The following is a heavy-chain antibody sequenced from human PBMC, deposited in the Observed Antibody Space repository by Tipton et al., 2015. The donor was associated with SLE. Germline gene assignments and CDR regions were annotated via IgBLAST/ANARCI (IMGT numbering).Heavy chain of an antibody. CDR2: ISDTGSP. Sequence: TLSLTCAVSGGSFSGYHWTWIRQAPGQGLEWIGEISDTGSPNYQPSLKSRVTISLEPSTSQFSLILNSLTAADTTVYYCARGPCPRWPPGAYWGQGTLVTVSS. D-gene: IGHD4-23*01. CDR1: GGSFSGYH. CDR3: ARGPCPRWPPGAY. J-gene: IGHJ4*02. V-gene: IGHV4-34*01.